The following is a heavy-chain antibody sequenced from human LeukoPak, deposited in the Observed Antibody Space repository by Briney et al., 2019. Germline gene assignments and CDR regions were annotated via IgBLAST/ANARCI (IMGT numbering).Heavy chain of an antibody. D-gene: IGHD1-14*01. V-gene: IGHV1-46*01. J-gene: IGHJ4*02. CDR1: GYTFTSYY. CDR3: ARWTITYLDY. Sequence: ASVKVSCKASGYTFTSYYMHWVRQAPGQGLEWVGIINPSGSSTNFAQKFQGRVTMTTDTSTITVYMELSSLRSEDTAVYYCARWTITYLDYWGQGTLVTVSS. CDR2: INPSGSST.